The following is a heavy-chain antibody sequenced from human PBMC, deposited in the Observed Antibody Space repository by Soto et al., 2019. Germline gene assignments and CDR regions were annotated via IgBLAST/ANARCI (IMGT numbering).Heavy chain of an antibody. D-gene: IGHD2-21*02. CDR3: ANLPPTADFFDR. CDR2: INPNSGAT. Sequence: ASVKVSCKASGYTFTGYFIHWLRHAPGQGLEWMGRINPNSGATNYARKFQDRVTMTRDTSINTAYMELSSLRSDDTAIYYCANLPPTADFFDRWGHGTPVTLSS. CDR1: GYTFTGYF. J-gene: IGHJ4*01. V-gene: IGHV1-2*06.